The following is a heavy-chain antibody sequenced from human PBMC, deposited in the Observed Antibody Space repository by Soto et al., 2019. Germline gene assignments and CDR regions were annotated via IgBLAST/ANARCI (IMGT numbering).Heavy chain of an antibody. D-gene: IGHD1-26*01. Sequence: XSVKVACKASGYPFTSYGIIWVRQAPGQGLEWMGWISAYNGNTNYAQKLQGRVTMTTDTSTSTAYMELRSLRSDDTAVYYRARDNDSGSYYVPAFDICGQRTMVTVSS. CDR1: GYPFTSYG. V-gene: IGHV1-18*01. CDR2: ISAYNGNT. J-gene: IGHJ3*02. CDR3: ARDNDSGSYYVPAFDI.